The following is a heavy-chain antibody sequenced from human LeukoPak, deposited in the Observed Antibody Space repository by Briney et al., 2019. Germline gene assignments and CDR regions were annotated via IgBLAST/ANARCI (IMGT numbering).Heavy chain of an antibody. J-gene: IGHJ4*02. D-gene: IGHD2/OR15-2a*01. CDR2: INGDGSST. Sequence: GGSLRLSCAASGFTFSNYYMHWVRQAPGKGLLWISHINGDGSSTGYADSVKGRFTISRDNAKNTLYLQMNSLRAEDTAVYRCARDVRGPHDFWGQGTLVTVSS. CDR3: ARDVRGPHDF. CDR1: GFTFSNYY. V-gene: IGHV3-74*01.